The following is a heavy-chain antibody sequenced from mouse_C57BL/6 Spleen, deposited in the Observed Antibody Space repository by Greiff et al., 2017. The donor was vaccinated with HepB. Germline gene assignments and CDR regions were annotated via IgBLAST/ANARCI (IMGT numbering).Heavy chain of an antibody. V-gene: IGHV1-81*01. J-gene: IGHJ2*01. CDR3: ARGDDYDEDLYYLDY. CDR2: IYPRSGNT. D-gene: IGHD2-4*01. CDR1: GYTFTSYG. Sequence: QVQLKESGAELARPGASVKLSCKASGYTFTSYGISWVKQRTGQGLEWIGEIYPRSGNTYYNEKFKGKATLTADKSSSTAYMELRSLTSEDSAVYFCARGDDYDEDLYYLDYWGQGTTLTVSS.